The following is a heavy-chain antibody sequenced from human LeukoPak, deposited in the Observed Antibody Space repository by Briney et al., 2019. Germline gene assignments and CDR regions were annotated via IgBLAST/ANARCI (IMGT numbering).Heavy chain of an antibody. CDR3: AKSRLTPHP. V-gene: IGHV3-23*01. CDR1: GFTFSNSD. CDR2: IGGSGSST. J-gene: IGHJ5*02. D-gene: IGHD1-14*01. Sequence: PGGSLRLSCAASGFTFSNSDMSWVRQAPGKGLEWVSAIGGSGSSTCYADSVKGRFTVSRDNSKNTLYLQMSSLRAEDTAVYYCAKSRLTPHPWGQGTLVTVSS.